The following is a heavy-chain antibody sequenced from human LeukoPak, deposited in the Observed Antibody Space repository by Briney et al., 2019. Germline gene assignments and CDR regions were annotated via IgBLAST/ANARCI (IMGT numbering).Heavy chain of an antibody. D-gene: IGHD1-26*01. J-gene: IGHJ4*02. Sequence: PGGSLRLSCAASGFTFSSYAMSWVRQAPGKGLEWVSAISGSGGSTYYADSAKGRFTISRDNSKNTLYLQMNSLRAEDTAVYYCARDITRGAAGYYFDYWGQGTLVTVSS. V-gene: IGHV3-23*01. CDR1: GFTFSSYA. CDR3: ARDITRGAAGYYFDY. CDR2: ISGSGGST.